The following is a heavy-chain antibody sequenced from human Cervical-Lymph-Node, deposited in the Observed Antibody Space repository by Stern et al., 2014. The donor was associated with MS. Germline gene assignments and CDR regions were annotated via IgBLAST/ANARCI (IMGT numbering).Heavy chain of an antibody. CDR3: TTSIL. Sequence: EVQLVQSGGGLVKPGGSLRLSCAASGFTFSDAWMSWVRQAPGKGLEWVGRIKSENDGGTIDYAAPVTGRFTISRDDSKKTLSLQMNSLKSEDTAVYYCTTSILWGQGTLVTVSS. V-gene: IGHV3-15*01. J-gene: IGHJ4*02. CDR2: IKSENDGGTI. CDR1: GFTFSDAW. D-gene: IGHD6-6*01.